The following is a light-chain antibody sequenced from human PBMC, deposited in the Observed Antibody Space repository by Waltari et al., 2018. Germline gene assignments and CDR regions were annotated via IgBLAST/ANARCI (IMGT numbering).Light chain of an antibody. V-gene: IGLV2-14*03. CDR2: DVS. J-gene: IGLJ1*01. CDR1: NTDIGVLNF. Sequence: QSALTQPSSLSGTPVESITISCAGPNTDIGVLNFVSCYRQFPVEARQLIIYDVSHLPSGISDRFSGSKSGNTASLTISGLQAEDDADYYCNSYSSVSTHVFGSGTKVTVL. CDR3: NSYSSVSTHV.